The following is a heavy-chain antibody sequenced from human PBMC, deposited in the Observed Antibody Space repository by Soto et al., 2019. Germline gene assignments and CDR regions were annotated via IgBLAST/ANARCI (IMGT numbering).Heavy chain of an antibody. CDR3: ARDRSFGYGYYYYYGMDV. V-gene: IGHV1-2*02. J-gene: IGHJ6*02. CDR2: INPNSGGT. Sequence: ASVKVSCKASGYTFTGYYMHWVRQAPGQGLEWMGWINPNSGGTNYAQKFQGRVTMTRDTSISTAYMELSRLRSDDTAVYYCARDRSFGYGYYYYYGMDVWGQGTTVTV. CDR1: GYTFTGYY. D-gene: IGHD5-18*01.